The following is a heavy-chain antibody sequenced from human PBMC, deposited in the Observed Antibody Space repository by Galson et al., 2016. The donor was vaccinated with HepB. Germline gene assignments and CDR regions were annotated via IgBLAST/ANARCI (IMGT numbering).Heavy chain of an antibody. Sequence: TLSLTCTVSGGSISSGGYYWSWIRQHPGKGLEWIGYIYYSWSTYYNPSLQSRVPIQLDTSKNQSSLKLSSVTPADTAGYYCARDLSGGGWFDPWGQGTLVTVSS. J-gene: IGHJ5*02. D-gene: IGHD2-15*01. CDR2: IYYSWST. CDR3: ARDLSGGGWFDP. CDR1: GGSISSGGYY. V-gene: IGHV4-31*03.